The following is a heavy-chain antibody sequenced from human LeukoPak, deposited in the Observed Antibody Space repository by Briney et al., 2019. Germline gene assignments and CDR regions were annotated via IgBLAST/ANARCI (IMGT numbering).Heavy chain of an antibody. CDR1: GLAFSSYE. D-gene: IGHD2-15*01. J-gene: IGHJ4*02. V-gene: IGHV3-48*03. CDR3: ARDRGDIVVVVAAYFDY. CDR2: ISSSGGTI. Sequence: GGSLRLSCAASGLAFSSYEMNWVRQAPGKGLEWVSYISSSGGTINYADSVKGRFTISRDNAKNSLYLQMNSLRDEDTAVYYCARDRGDIVVVVAAYFDYWGQGTVVTVSS.